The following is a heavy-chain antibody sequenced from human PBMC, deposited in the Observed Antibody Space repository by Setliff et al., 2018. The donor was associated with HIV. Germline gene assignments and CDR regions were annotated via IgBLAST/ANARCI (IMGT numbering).Heavy chain of an antibody. J-gene: IGHJ4*02. CDR3: ASSNNFWSGLDY. V-gene: IGHV4-4*02. CDR1: GGSMSSSNW. CDR2: IYHSGST. Sequence: PSETLSLTCAVSGGSMSSSNWWSWVRQPPGKGLEWIGEIYHSGSTNYNASLKSRVTISVDKSKNQFSLKLSSVTAADTAVYYCASSNNFWSGLDYWGQGTLVTVSS. D-gene: IGHD3-3*01.